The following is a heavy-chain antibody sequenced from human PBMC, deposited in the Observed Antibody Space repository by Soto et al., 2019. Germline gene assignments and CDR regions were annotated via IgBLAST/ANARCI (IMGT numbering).Heavy chain of an antibody. CDR3: AREHRQTTVNPHVRSRDAYYYYYYGMDV. CDR1: GGSFSGYY. J-gene: IGHJ6*02. CDR2: INHSGST. V-gene: IGHV4-34*01. Sequence: SETLSLTCAVYGGSFSGYYWSWIRQPPGKGLEWIGEINHSGSTNYNPSLKSRVTISVDTSKNQFSLKLSSVTAADTAVYYCAREHRQTTVNPHVRSRDAYYYYYYGMDVWGQGTTVTVSS. D-gene: IGHD4-4*01.